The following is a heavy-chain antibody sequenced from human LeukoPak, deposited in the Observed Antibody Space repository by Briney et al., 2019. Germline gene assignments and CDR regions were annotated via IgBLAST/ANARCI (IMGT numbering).Heavy chain of an antibody. CDR1: GFTFSSYW. V-gene: IGHV3-7*01. CDR3: ARDLREIVVVPAAIHLGAFDI. Sequence: GGSLRLSCAASGFTFSSYWMSWVRQAPGKGLEWVANMKQDGSEKYYVDSVKGRFTISGDNVKNSLYLQMNSLRAEDTAVYYCARDLREIVVVPAAIHLGAFDIWGQGTMVTVSS. J-gene: IGHJ3*02. CDR2: MKQDGSEK. D-gene: IGHD2-2*01.